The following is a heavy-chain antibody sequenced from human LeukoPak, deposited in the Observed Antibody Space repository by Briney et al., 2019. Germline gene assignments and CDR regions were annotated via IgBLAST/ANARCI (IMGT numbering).Heavy chain of an antibody. V-gene: IGHV4-4*07. J-gene: IGHJ2*01. D-gene: IGHD3-22*01. Sequence: PSDTLSLTCTVSGASIGRYYWSWIRQPVGKGLEWFGRIYTNGSVNYNPSLTSRVTMSRDTSKNQFHLKVTSVTVADTAVYYCAGLLGSSGYAGDWYFDLWGPGILITVSS. CDR3: AGLLGSSGYAGDWYFDL. CDR2: IYTNGSV. CDR1: GASIGRYY.